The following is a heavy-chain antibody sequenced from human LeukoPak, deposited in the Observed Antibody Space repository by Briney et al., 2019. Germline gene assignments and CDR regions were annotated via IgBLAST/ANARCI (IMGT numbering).Heavy chain of an antibody. Sequence: GGSLRLSCAASGFTLSSYSMNWVRQAPGKGLEWVSSISSSSSYIYYADSVKGRLTISRDNAKNSLYLQMNSLRAEDTAVYYCARALRITIPDYWGQGTLVTVSS. J-gene: IGHJ4*02. D-gene: IGHD3-3*01. CDR1: GFTLSSYS. V-gene: IGHV3-21*01. CDR3: ARALRITIPDY. CDR2: ISSSSSYI.